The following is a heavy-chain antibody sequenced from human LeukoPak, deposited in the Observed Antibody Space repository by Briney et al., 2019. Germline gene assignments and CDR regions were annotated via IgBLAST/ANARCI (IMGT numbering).Heavy chain of an antibody. V-gene: IGHV3-74*01. CDR3: ARSPGIAVAGTAWTYYYYMDV. D-gene: IGHD6-19*01. CDR2: INSDGTMI. J-gene: IGHJ6*03. CDR1: TFTFSSHW. Sequence: GGSLRLSCEDSTFTFSSHWMHWVRQAPGKGLVWVSRINSDGTMISYADSVKGRFTISRDNSKNTLYLQMNSLRAEDTAVYYGARSPGIAVAGTAWTYYYYMDVWGKGTTVTVSS.